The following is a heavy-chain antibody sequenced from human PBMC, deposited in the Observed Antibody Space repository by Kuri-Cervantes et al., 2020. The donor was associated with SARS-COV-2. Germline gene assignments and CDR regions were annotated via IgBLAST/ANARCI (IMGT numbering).Heavy chain of an antibody. J-gene: IGHJ3*02. D-gene: IGHD1-26*01. CDR2: ISSSSSYI. Sequence: GGSLRLSCAASGFTFSSYSMNWVRQAPGKGLEWASSISSSSSYIYYADSVKGRFTISRDNAKNSLYLQMNSLRAEDTAVYYCARRLGSYYAFDIWGQGTMVTVSS. V-gene: IGHV3-21*01. CDR1: GFTFSSYS. CDR3: ARRLGSYYAFDI.